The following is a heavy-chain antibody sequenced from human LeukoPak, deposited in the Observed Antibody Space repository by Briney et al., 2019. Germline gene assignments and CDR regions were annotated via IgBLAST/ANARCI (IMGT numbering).Heavy chain of an antibody. D-gene: IGHD2-2*01. Sequence: GASVKVSCKASGYTFTGYYMHWVRQAPGQGLEWMGGIIPIFGTANYAQKFQGRVTITADESTSTAYMELSSLRSEDTAVYYCASVVTRDIVVVPAAIGGGWFDPWGQGTLVTVSS. J-gene: IGHJ5*02. V-gene: IGHV1-69*13. CDR3: ASVVTRDIVVVPAAIGGGWFDP. CDR2: IIPIFGTA. CDR1: GYTFTGYY.